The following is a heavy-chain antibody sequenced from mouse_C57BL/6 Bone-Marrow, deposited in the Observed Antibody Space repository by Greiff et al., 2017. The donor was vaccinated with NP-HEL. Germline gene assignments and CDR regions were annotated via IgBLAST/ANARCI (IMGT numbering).Heavy chain of an antibody. V-gene: IGHV1-64*01. CDR2: IHPNSGST. Sequence: VQLQQPGAELVKPGASVKLSCKASGYTFTSYWMHWVKQRPGQGLEWIGMIHPNSGSTNYNEKFKSKATLTVDKSSSTAYRQLSSLTSEDSAVYYCARFITTVVAPLLDYWGQGTTLTVSS. CDR3: ARFITTVVAPLLDY. CDR1: GYTFTSYW. D-gene: IGHD1-1*01. J-gene: IGHJ2*01.